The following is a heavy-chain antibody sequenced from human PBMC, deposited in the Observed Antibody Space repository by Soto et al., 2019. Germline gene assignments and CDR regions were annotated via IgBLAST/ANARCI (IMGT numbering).Heavy chain of an antibody. CDR1: GGSISSYY. Sequence: SETLSLTCTVSGGSISSYYWSWIRQPPGKGLEWIGYIYYSGSTNYNPSLKSRVTISVDTSKNQFSLKLSAVTAADTAIYYCARVAPAVYYNLGWFDPWGQGTLVTVSS. V-gene: IGHV4-59*01. D-gene: IGHD3-10*01. J-gene: IGHJ5*02. CDR2: IYYSGST. CDR3: ARVAPAVYYNLGWFDP.